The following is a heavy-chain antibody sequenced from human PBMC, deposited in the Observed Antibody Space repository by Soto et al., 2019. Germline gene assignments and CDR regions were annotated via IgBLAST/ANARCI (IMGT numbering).Heavy chain of an antibody. J-gene: IGHJ4*02. CDR3: ARGVWDYEFWSGYYRIFDY. Sequence: LSLTCAVSGGSISSSNWWSWVRQPPGKGLEWIGEIYHSGSTNYNPSLMSRVTISVDKSKNQFSLKLSSVTAADTAVYYCARGVWDYEFWSGYYRIFDYWGQGTLVTVA. CDR2: IYHSGST. D-gene: IGHD3-3*01. V-gene: IGHV4-4*02. CDR1: GGSISSSNW.